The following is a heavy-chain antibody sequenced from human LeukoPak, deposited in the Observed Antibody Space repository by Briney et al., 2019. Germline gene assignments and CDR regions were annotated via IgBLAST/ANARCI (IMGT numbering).Heavy chain of an antibody. Sequence: ASVKVSCKVSGYTLTELSMHWVRQAPGKGLDWMGGFDPEDGETIYAQKFQGRVTMTEDTSADTAYMELSSLRSEDTAVYYCATLSSGWSYAMLNFDNWGQGTLVTVSS. CDR1: GYTLTELS. CDR3: ATLSSGWSYAMLNFDN. CDR2: FDPEDGET. D-gene: IGHD6-19*01. J-gene: IGHJ4*02. V-gene: IGHV1-24*01.